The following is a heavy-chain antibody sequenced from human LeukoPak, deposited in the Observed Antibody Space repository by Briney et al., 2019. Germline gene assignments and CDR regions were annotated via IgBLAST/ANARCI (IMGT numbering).Heavy chain of an antibody. Sequence: PSETLSLTCNVSGGSISSSSYYWGWIRQPPGKGLEWIGSIYFSGRTYYNMSFKSRVTISIDTSKNQFSLNVNSVTAADTAVYYCARTYSSGLYRYFDYWGQGILVTVSS. D-gene: IGHD6-19*01. CDR1: GGSISSSSYY. J-gene: IGHJ4*02. CDR3: ARTYSSGLYRYFDY. CDR2: IYFSGRT. V-gene: IGHV4-39*07.